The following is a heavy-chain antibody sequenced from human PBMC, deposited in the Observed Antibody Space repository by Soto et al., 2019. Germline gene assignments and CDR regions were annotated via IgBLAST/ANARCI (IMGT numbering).Heavy chain of an antibody. D-gene: IGHD2-15*01. CDR1: GGSFSGYY. V-gene: IGHV4-34*01. CDR3: ARGDCSGGSCYSGRFDP. CDR2: INHNGST. J-gene: IGHJ5*02. Sequence: QVQLQQWGAGLLKPSETLSLTCAVSGGSFSGYYWCWIRKPPGKGLGWIGEINHNGSTNYNPSLKSRVTISVDTSKNQFSLKLSSVSAADTAVYYCARGDCSGGSCYSGRFDPWGQGTLVTVSS.